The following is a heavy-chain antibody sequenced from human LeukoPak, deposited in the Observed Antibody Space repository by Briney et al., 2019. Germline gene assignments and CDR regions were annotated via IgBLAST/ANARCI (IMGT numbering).Heavy chain of an antibody. CDR3: ARGFKRYYDFWSGYYPEYYFDY. CDR2: INHSGST. D-gene: IGHD3-3*01. CDR1: GGSITSTNYY. V-gene: IGHV4-39*07. J-gene: IGHJ4*02. Sequence: KASETLSLTCTVSGGSITSTNYYWGWVRQPPGKGLEWMGEINHSGSTNYNPSLKSRVTISVDTSKNQFYLKLSSVTAAETAVYYCARGFKRYYDFWSGYYPEYYFDYWGQGTLVTVSS.